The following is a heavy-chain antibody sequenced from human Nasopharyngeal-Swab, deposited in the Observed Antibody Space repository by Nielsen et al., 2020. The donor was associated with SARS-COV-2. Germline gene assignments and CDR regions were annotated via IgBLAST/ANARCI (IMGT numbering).Heavy chain of an antibody. Sequence: GGSLRLSCAASGFTLSSYWMSWVRQAPGKGLEWVPNIKQDGSEKYYVDSVKGRFTISRDNAKNSLYLQMNSLRAEDTAVYYCARSRRYYYGSGAVSDYYYGMDVWGQGTTVTVSS. J-gene: IGHJ6*02. CDR3: ARSRRYYYGSGAVSDYYYGMDV. V-gene: IGHV3-7*01. CDR1: GFTLSSYW. CDR2: IKQDGSEK. D-gene: IGHD3-10*01.